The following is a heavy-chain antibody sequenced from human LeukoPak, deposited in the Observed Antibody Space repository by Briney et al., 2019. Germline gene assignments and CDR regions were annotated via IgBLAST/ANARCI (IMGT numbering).Heavy chain of an antibody. J-gene: IGHJ4*02. CDR1: GGSISSNNW. Sequence: SGTLSLTCTVSGGSISSNNWWSWVRPPPGKGLEWIGEMYHSGNINYNPSLKSRATISLDTSKSQFSLKVRYVTAADTAVYYCARGLNDSWTGENYWGQGTLVTVSS. D-gene: IGHD3-3*01. V-gene: IGHV4-4*02. CDR3: ARGLNDSWTGENY. CDR2: MYHSGNI.